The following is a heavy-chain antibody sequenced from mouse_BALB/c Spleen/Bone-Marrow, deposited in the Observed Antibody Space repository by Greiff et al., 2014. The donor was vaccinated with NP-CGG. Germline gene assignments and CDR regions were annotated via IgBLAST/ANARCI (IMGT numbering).Heavy chain of an antibody. Sequence: DVKLVESGGGLVQPKGSLKLSCAASGFTFNTYAMNWVRQAPGKGLEWVARIRSKSNNYATYYADSVKDRFTISRDDSQSMLYLQTNNLKTEDTAMYYCVRQNYDYAWFAYWGQGTLVTVSA. CDR2: IRSKSNNYAT. J-gene: IGHJ3*01. V-gene: IGHV10-1*02. CDR1: GFTFNTYA. D-gene: IGHD2-4*01. CDR3: VRQNYDYAWFAY.